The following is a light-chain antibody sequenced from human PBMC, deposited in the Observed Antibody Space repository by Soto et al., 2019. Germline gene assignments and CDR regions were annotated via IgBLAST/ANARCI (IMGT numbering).Light chain of an antibody. CDR1: SSDVGGYNY. CDR2: DVS. V-gene: IGLV2-14*01. CDR3: SSYTSSSSIYV. J-gene: IGLJ1*01. Sequence: QSALTQPASVSGSPGQSITISCTGTSSDVGGYNYVSWYQQHPGKAPKLMIYDVSNRPSGVPNRFSGSKSGNTASLTISGLQAEDEADYYCSSYTSSSSIYVFGTGTKLTVL.